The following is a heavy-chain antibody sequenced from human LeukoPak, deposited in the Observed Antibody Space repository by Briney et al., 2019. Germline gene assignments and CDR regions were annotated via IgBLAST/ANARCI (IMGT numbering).Heavy chain of an antibody. CDR2: SRAYNGKT. J-gene: IGHJ4*02. D-gene: IGHD6-13*01. Sequence: GGSVKVSCKASGYTFTTYGISWVRQAPGHGLEWMGWSRAYNGKTTYAQKFQGRVTMTTDTSTTTAYMELRSLRSDDTAVYYCARDGTSSWYVYWGQGTLVTVSS. CDR1: GYTFTTYG. V-gene: IGHV1-18*01. CDR3: ARDGTSSWYVY.